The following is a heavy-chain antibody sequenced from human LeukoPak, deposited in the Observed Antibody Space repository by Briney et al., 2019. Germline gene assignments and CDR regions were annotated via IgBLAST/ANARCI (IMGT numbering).Heavy chain of an antibody. D-gene: IGHD2-2*01. Sequence: SETLSLTCAVYGGSFSGHYWSWIRQPPGKGLEWIGEINHSGSTNYNPSLKSRVTISVDTSKNQFSLKLSSVTAADTAVYYCARGAYIVVVPAAPCGMDVWGQGTTVTVSS. CDR1: GGSFSGHY. J-gene: IGHJ6*02. V-gene: IGHV4-34*01. CDR3: ARGAYIVVVPAAPCGMDV. CDR2: INHSGST.